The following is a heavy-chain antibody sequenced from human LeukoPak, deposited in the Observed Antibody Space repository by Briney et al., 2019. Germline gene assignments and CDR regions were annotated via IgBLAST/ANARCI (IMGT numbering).Heavy chain of an antibody. Sequence: GGSLRLSCAASGFTFSSYAMSWVRQAPGKGLEWVSAISGSGGSTYYADSVKGRFTISRDNSKNTLYLQMNSLRAEDTAVYYCAKDSPIVGATTDYYYGMDVWGQGTTVTVSS. CDR2: ISGSGGST. CDR3: AKDSPIVGATTDYYYGMDV. J-gene: IGHJ6*02. D-gene: IGHD1-26*01. V-gene: IGHV3-23*01. CDR1: GFTFSSYA.